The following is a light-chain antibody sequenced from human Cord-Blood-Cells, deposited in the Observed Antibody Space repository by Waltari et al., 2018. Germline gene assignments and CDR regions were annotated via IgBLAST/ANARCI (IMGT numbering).Light chain of an antibody. Sequence: EIVMTQSPATLSVSPGERATLSCRASQSVSSNLAWYQQKPGQAPRLLIYGASTRATGIPASFGGSGSGTESTLTISSLQSEDFAVYYCQQYNNWPRTFGQGTKVEI. J-gene: IGKJ1*01. CDR3: QQYNNWPRT. CDR1: QSVSSN. V-gene: IGKV3-15*01. CDR2: GAS.